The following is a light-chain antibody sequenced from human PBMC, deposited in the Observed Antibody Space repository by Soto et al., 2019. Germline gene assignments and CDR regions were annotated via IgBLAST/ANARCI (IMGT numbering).Light chain of an antibody. V-gene: IGKV3-20*01. CDR3: QQYDSSPKT. CDR2: GAS. Sequence: LTISPVTLSLSQRERATLSCRASQSVSSSYLACYQQKPGQAPRLLIYGASSRATGIPDRFSGSGSGTDFTLTISRLEPEDFAGYYCQQYDSSPKTFGQGTKVDI. J-gene: IGKJ1*01. CDR1: QSVSSSY.